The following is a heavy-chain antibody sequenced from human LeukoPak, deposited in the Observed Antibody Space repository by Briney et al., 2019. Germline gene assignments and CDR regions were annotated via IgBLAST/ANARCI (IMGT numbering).Heavy chain of an antibody. CDR3: ARLNSSSWFFDY. D-gene: IGHD6-13*01. V-gene: IGHV4-59*08. CDR2: IYYSGST. CDR1: GGSISSYY. J-gene: IGHJ4*02. Sequence: KPSETLSLTCTVSGGSISSYYWSWIRQPPGKGLEWIGYIYYSGSTNYNPSLKGRVTISVDTSKNQFSLKLSSVTAADTAVYYCARLNSSSWFFDYWGQGTLVTVSS.